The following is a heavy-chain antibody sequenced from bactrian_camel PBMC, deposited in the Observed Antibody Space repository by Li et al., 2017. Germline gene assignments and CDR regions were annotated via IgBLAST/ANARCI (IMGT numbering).Heavy chain of an antibody. D-gene: IGHD6*01. Sequence: QLVESGGGSVQAGGSLRLSCTASGFTFDEHDMGWYRQAPGDECELASSISSLGALTYYADSVKGQFTISRDNAKNTVYLQMNVLKSEDTALYYCATDIAPVWNLVFGYWGQGTQVTVS. V-gene: IGHV3S63*01. J-gene: IGHJ6*01. CDR3: ATDIAPVWNLVFGY. CDR1: GFTFDEHD. CDR2: ISSLGALT.